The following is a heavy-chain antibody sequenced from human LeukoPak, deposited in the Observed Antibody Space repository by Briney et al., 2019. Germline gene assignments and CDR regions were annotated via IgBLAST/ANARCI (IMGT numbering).Heavy chain of an antibody. D-gene: IGHD6-19*01. V-gene: IGHV3-23*01. Sequence: GGSLRLSCAASGFTFSSCAMSWVRQAPGKGLEWVSGIISTGGSTYYADSVKGRFTISRDNSKSTLSLQMDSLRAEDTAVYYCAKGYSSGWRTYFDYWGQGTQVTVSS. CDR2: IISTGGST. CDR1: GFTFSSCA. CDR3: AKGYSSGWRTYFDY. J-gene: IGHJ4*02.